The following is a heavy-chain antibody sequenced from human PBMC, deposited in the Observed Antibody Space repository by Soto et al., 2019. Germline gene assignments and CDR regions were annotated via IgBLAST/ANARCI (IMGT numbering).Heavy chain of an antibody. CDR3: ARGRIVVVPASYYFDY. Sequence: SETLSLTCTVSGGSISSGGYYWSWIRQHPGKGLEWIGYIYYSGSTYYNPSLKSRVTISVDTSKNQFSLKLSSVTAADTAVYYCARGRIVVVPASYYFDYWGQGTLVTVSS. CDR2: IYYSGST. J-gene: IGHJ4*02. V-gene: IGHV4-31*03. D-gene: IGHD2-2*01. CDR1: GGSISSGGYY.